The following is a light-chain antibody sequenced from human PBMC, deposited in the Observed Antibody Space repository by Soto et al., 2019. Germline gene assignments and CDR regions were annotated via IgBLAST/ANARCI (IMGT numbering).Light chain of an antibody. J-gene: IGKJ1*01. CDR3: QQYNNWPRT. V-gene: IGKV3-15*01. CDR2: GAS. Sequence: EIVMTQSPVTLSVSPGERATLSCRASQSVSSSLAWYQQKPGQAPRLLFYGASTRATGIPARFSGSGSGTAFTLTISSLQSEDFAVYYCQQYNNWPRTFGQGTKVEIK. CDR1: QSVSSS.